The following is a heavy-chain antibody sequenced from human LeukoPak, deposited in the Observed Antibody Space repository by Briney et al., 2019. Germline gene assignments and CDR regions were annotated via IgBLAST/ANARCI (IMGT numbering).Heavy chain of an antibody. V-gene: IGHV3-15*01. J-gene: IGHJ6*03. CDR1: GFTFSNAW. D-gene: IGHD5-12*01. CDR3: TTDLYSGYDFLYYYYYMDV. Sequence: GGSLRLSCAASGFTFSNAWMSWARQAPGKGLEWVGRIKSKTDGGTTDYAAPVKGRFTISRDDSKNTLYLQMNSLKTEDTAMYYCTTDLYSGYDFLYYYYYMDVWGKGTTVTVSS. CDR2: IKSKTDGGTT.